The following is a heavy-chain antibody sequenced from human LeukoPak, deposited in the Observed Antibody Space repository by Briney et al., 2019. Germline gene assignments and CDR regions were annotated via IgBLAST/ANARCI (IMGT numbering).Heavy chain of an antibody. D-gene: IGHD3-9*01. J-gene: IGHJ4*02. CDR1: GFTFIGSA. CDR2: IRSKANTYAT. Sequence: GGSLRLSCAASGFTFIGSAMLWVRQASGKGMEWVGRIRSKANTYATAYAAPVKGRFIISRDDSKNTAYLQMNSLKTEDTAVYYCAKSIDFTGYSSWEYWGRGTLVTVSS. V-gene: IGHV3-73*01. CDR3: AKSIDFTGYSSWEY.